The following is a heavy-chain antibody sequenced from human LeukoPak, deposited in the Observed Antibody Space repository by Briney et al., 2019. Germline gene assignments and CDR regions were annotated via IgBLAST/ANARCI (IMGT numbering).Heavy chain of an antibody. V-gene: IGHV3-7*03. CDR2: IKADGSVR. CDR3: ARGEFGDLRYDY. D-gene: IGHD4-17*01. CDR1: GFTFSTYW. J-gene: IGHJ4*02. Sequence: SGGSLRLSCAASGFTFSTYWMSWVRQAPGEGLEWVANIKADGSVRFYVDSVEGRFTIFRDNAKNSLYLQMNSLRVEDTAMYYCARGEFGDLRYDYRGQGSLVTVSS.